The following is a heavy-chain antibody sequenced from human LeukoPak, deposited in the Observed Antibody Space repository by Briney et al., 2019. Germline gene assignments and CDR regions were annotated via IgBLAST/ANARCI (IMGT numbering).Heavy chain of an antibody. J-gene: IGHJ6*02. D-gene: IGHD6-13*01. CDR1: GFTFSSYG. CDR2: ISYDGSNK. Sequence: GRSLRLSCAASGFTFSSYGMHWVRQAPGKGLEWVAVISYDGSNKYYADSVKGRFTISRDNSKNTLYLQMNSLRAEDTAVYYCAKDDYSSSWYLHYYYYGMDVWGQGTTVTVSS. V-gene: IGHV3-30*18. CDR3: AKDDYSSSWYLHYYYYGMDV.